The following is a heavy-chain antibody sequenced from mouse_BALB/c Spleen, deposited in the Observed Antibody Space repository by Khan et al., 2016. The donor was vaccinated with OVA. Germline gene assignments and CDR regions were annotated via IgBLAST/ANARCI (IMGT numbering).Heavy chain of an antibody. CDR1: GYSITSDYA. D-gene: IGHD1-1*01. CDR3: ARVYGGDFDY. Sequence: VQLKESGPGLVKPSQSLSLTCTVTGYSITSDYAWNWIRKFPGNKLEWMGFISYSGNTNYNPTLKSRISITRDTSKNQFFLQLNSVTTEDTATYYCARVYGGDFDYWGKGTTLTVSS. V-gene: IGHV3-2*02. J-gene: IGHJ2*01. CDR2: ISYSGNT.